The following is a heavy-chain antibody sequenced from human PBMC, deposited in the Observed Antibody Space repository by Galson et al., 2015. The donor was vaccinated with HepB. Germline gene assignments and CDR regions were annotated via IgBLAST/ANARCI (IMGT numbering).Heavy chain of an antibody. Sequence: SLRLSCAASGFTFNYHAMNWVRQAPGKGLEWVASISGSGSSTYYADSVKGRFTISRDNSLDTVDLQMDSLRVDDTAVYYCAKDYLPYYDRWGSYSDLYYFDYWGQGTLVTVS. D-gene: IGHD3-22*01. V-gene: IGHV3-23*01. CDR3: AKDYLPYYDRWGSYSDLYYFDY. CDR1: GFTFNYHA. J-gene: IGHJ4*02. CDR2: ISGSGSST.